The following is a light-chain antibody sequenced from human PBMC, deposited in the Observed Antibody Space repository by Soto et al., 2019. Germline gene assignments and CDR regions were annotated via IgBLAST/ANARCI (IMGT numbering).Light chain of an antibody. CDR3: QQYHDWVT. Sequence: EIVMTQSPATLSVSAGERATLSCRASQSVSSNLAWYQQKPGQAPRLLIFEASTGATGIPARFSGSGSGTEFSLTISSLQSEDFAVYYCQQYHDWVTFGGGTKVEIE. V-gene: IGKV3D-15*01. CDR1: QSVSSN. CDR2: EAS. J-gene: IGKJ4*01.